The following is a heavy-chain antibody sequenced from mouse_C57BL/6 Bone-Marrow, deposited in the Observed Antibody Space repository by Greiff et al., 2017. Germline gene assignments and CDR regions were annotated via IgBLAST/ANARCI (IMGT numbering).Heavy chain of an antibody. Sequence: EVQGVESGGGLVQPGGSLKLSCAASGFTFSDYYMYWVRQTPEKRLEWVAYISNGGGSTYYPDTVKGRFTISRDNAKNNLYLQMSRLKSEDTAMYYCARDEMDYWGQGTSVTVSS. V-gene: IGHV5-12*01. CDR3: ARDEMDY. J-gene: IGHJ4*01. CDR1: GFTFSDYY. CDR2: ISNGGGST.